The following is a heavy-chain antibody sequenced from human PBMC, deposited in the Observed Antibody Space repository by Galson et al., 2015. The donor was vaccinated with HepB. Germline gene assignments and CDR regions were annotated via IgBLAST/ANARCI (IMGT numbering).Heavy chain of an antibody. Sequence: SLRLSCAASGFTFGDYAMHWVRQAPGKGLEWVAVMSWDGSNKYYADSVKGRFTISRDNSKNTLYLQMNSLRAEDTAVYYCASEYSRHDYWGQGTLVTVSS. D-gene: IGHD6-13*01. CDR3: ASEYSRHDY. CDR2: MSWDGSNK. CDR1: GFTFGDYA. V-gene: IGHV3-30-3*01. J-gene: IGHJ4*02.